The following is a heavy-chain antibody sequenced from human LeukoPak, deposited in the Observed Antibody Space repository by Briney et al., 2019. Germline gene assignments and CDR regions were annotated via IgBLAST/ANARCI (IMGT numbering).Heavy chain of an antibody. J-gene: IGHJ4*02. CDR1: GGSISSGGYY. Sequence: SETLSLTCTVSGGSISSGGYYWSWIRQPPGKGLEWIGYIYHSGSTYYNPSLKSRVTISVDTSKNQFSLKLSSVTAADTAVYYCARLLSGIAAAAQLPHFDYWGQGTLVTVSS. D-gene: IGHD6-13*01. V-gene: IGHV4-30-2*01. CDR3: ARLLSGIAAAAQLPHFDY. CDR2: IYHSGST.